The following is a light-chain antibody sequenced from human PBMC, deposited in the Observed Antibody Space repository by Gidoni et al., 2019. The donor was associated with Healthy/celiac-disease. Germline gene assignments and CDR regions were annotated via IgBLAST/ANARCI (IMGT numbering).Light chain of an antibody. CDR2: YDS. CDR1: NIGSKS. V-gene: IGLV3-21*04. CDR3: QVWDSSSDHRVV. J-gene: IGLJ2*01. Sequence: SYVLTQPPSVSVAPGKTARITCGGNNIGSKSVHWYQQKPGQAPVLVIYYDSDRPSGIPERFSGSNSGNTATLTISRVEAGDEADYYCQVWDSSSDHRVVFGGGTKLTV.